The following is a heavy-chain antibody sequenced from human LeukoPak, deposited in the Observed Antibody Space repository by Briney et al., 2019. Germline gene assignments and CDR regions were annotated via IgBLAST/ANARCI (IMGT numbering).Heavy chain of an antibody. J-gene: IGHJ3*02. D-gene: IGHD2-15*01. V-gene: IGHV3-30*04. CDR2: ISYDGSNK. CDR3: AKDGGSDPDSFDI. CDR1: GFTFSSYA. Sequence: GGSLRLSCAASGFTFSSYAMHWVRQAPGKGLEWVAVISYDGSNKYYADSVKGRFTISRDNTKNSLYLQMNSLRAEDTAVYYCAKDGGSDPDSFDIWGQGTMVTVSS.